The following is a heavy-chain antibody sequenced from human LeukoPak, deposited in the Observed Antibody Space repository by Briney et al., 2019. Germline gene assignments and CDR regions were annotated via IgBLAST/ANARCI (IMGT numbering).Heavy chain of an antibody. D-gene: IGHD2-15*01. CDR1: GGTFSSYA. V-gene: IGHV1-69*04. CDR3: ATDEPPNPWRYSGGSGY. CDR2: IIPILGIA. J-gene: IGHJ4*02. Sequence: SVKVSCKASGGTFSSYAISWVRQAPGQGLEWMGRIIPILGIANYAQKFQGRVTITADKSTSTAYMELSSLRSEDTAVYYCATDEPPNPWRYSGGSGYWGQGTLVTVSS.